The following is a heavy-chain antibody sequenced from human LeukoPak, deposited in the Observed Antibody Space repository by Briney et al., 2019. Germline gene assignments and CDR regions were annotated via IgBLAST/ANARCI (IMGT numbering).Heavy chain of an antibody. V-gene: IGHV1-2*02. J-gene: IGHJ5*02. CDR1: GYTFSDYY. CDR2: INPNSAGT. CDR3: AGHSKYANNWFDP. D-gene: IGHD4-11*01. Sequence: ASVKVSCKASGYTFSDYYMHWVRQAPGQGPEWMGWINPNSAGTKYAQKFQGRVTMTRDTSISTAYMELSRLTSDDTAVYYCAGHSKYANNWFDPWGQGTLVTVSA.